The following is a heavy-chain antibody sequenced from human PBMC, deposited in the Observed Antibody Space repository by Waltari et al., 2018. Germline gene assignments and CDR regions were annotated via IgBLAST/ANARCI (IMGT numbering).Heavy chain of an antibody. CDR3: ARDRDYDFWSGYWGAFDI. V-gene: IGHV3-21*05. Sequence: EVQLVESGGGLVKPGGSLRLSCAGSGFILSSHGMNWVRQAPGKGLEGVSLISSSSSKIFYAGSVRGRFTVSRDNAKNSLYLQMNSLRVEDTAVYYCARDRDYDFWSGYWGAFDIWGQGTMVTVSS. J-gene: IGHJ3*02. D-gene: IGHD3-3*01. CDR1: GFILSSHG. CDR2: ISSSSSKI.